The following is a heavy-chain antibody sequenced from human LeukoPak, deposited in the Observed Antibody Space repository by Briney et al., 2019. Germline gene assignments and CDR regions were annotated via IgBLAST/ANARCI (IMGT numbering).Heavy chain of an antibody. V-gene: IGHV4-4*07. CDR1: GGTISSYY. J-gene: IGHJ4*03. CDR2: IYTSGST. D-gene: IGHD3-3*01. CDR3: ARDPTDFWSGSYYFDY. Sequence: MPSETLSLTCTVSGGTISSYYWSWIRQPAGKGLEWIGRIYTSGSTNYNPSLKSRVTMSVDTSKNQFSLKLSSVTAADTAVYYCARDPTDFWSGSYYFDYWGQGTTVTVSS.